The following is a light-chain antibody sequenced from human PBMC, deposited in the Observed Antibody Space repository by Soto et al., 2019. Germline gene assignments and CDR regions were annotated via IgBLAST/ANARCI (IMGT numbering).Light chain of an antibody. CDR3: QQYNTYPLT. CDR1: QSISTW. J-gene: IGKJ4*01. CDR2: KAS. V-gene: IGKV1-5*03. Sequence: IQMTQSPSTLSASVGDRVTITCRASQSISTWLAWYQQKPGKAPKLLIYKASTLEGGVPSRFSGSGSGTEFNITISSLQPDDFATYYCQQYNTYPLTFGGGPRWIS.